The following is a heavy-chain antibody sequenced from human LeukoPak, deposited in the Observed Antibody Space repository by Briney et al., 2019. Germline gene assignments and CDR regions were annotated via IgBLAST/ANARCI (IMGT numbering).Heavy chain of an antibody. CDR1: VFTFDDYG. D-gene: IGHD2-15*01. Sequence: SGGSLRLSCAASVFTFDDYGMSWVRQAPGKGLEWVSGINWNGGSTGYADSVKGRFTISRDNAKNSLYLQMNSLRAEDTALYYCARDGWALGYCSGGSCYIFDYWGQGTLVTVSS. J-gene: IGHJ4*02. V-gene: IGHV3-20*04. CDR2: INWNGGST. CDR3: ARDGWALGYCSGGSCYIFDY.